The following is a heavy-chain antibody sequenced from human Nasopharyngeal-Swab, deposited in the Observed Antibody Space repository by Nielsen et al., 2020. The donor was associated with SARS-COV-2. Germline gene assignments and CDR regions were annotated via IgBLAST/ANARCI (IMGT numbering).Heavy chain of an antibody. CDR3: ARLDPYSSRDDY. J-gene: IGHJ4*02. CDR2: IYYSGST. V-gene: IGHV4-39*01. Sequence: WIRQPPGKGLEWIGSIYYSGSTYYNPSLRSRVTISVDTSKNQFSLKLSSVTATDTAVYYCARLDPYSSRDDYWGQGTLVTVSS. D-gene: IGHD6-13*01.